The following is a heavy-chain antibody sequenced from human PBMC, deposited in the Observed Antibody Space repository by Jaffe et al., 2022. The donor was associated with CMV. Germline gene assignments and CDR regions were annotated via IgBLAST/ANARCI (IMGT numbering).Heavy chain of an antibody. V-gene: IGHV3-53*01. Sequence: EVQLVESGGGLIQPGGSLRLSCAASGFTVSSNYMSWVRQAPGKGLEWVSVIYSGGSTYYADSVKGRFTISRDNSKNTLYLQMNSLRAEDTAVYYCARDRRGYSGYGHPSHYYYYGMDVWGQGTTVTVSS. D-gene: IGHD5-12*01. CDR3: ARDRRGYSGYGHPSHYYYYGMDV. CDR2: IYSGGST. J-gene: IGHJ6*02. CDR1: GFTVSSNY.